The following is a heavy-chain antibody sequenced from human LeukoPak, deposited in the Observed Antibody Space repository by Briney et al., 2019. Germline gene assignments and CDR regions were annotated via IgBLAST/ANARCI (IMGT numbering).Heavy chain of an antibody. CDR1: GYTFSDYY. CDR3: ARVWGTVTTPTWFDY. J-gene: IGHJ4*02. D-gene: IGHD4-17*01. Sequence: GASVKVSCKASGYTFSDYYMHWVRQAPGQGLEWMGWINYNSGVTNYAQKFQGRVTMTRDTSISTAYMELSRLRSDDTAVYYCARVWGTVTTPTWFDYWGQGTLVTVSS. V-gene: IGHV1-2*02. CDR2: INYNSGVT.